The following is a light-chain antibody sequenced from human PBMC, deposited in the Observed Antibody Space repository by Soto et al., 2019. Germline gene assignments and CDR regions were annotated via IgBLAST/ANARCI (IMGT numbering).Light chain of an antibody. J-gene: IGKJ1*01. CDR2: DGS. Sequence: DIQMTQSPSTLSASIGDRIIITCRASQSINTWLAWYQQKPGEAPKLLIYDGSTLARGVPSRFSGSGSETEFTLTISRRQPDDFATFYCQQYQTYSRTFGQGTKVEV. V-gene: IGKV1-5*03. CDR1: QSINTW. CDR3: QQYQTYSRT.